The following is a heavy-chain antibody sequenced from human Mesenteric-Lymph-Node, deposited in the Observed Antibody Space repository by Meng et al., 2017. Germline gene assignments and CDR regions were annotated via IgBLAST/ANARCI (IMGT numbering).Heavy chain of an antibody. J-gene: IGHJ4*02. D-gene: IGHD3-9*01. CDR3: AKKGHDDAGYDYFDY. CDR2: IYYSGST. CDR1: GGSISSGGYY. V-gene: IGHV4-31*01. Sequence: SETLSLTCTVSGGSISSGGYYWSWIRQHPGKGLEWIGYIYYSGSTYYNPSLKSLVTISVDTSKNQFSLKLSSVTAADTAVYYCAKKGHDDAGYDYFDYWGQGTPVTVSS.